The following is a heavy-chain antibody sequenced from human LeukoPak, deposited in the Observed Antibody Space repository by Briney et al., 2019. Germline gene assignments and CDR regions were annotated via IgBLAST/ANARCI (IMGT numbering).Heavy chain of an antibody. CDR3: ARASKAAAGDWYFDL. D-gene: IGHD6-13*01. Sequence: PGGSLRLSCAASGFTFSSYWMHWVRQAPGKGLVWVSRINSDGSSTSYADSVKGRFTISRDNAKNTLYLQMNSLRAEDTAVYYCARASKAAAGDWYFDLWGRGTLVTVSS. J-gene: IGHJ2*01. V-gene: IGHV3-74*01. CDR1: GFTFSSYW. CDR2: INSDGSST.